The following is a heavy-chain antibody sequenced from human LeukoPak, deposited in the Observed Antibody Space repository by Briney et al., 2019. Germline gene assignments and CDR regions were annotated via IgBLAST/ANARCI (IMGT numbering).Heavy chain of an antibody. J-gene: IGHJ4*02. Sequence: ASVKVSCKTSGYTFTNYDINWVRQAAGQGLEWMGWMNPKSGNTNYAQKLQGRVTMTTDTSTSTAYMELRSLRSDDTAVYYCARDRGSSGLDYWGQGTLVTVSS. CDR1: GYTFTNYD. V-gene: IGHV1-18*01. CDR2: MNPKSGNT. CDR3: ARDRGSSGLDY. D-gene: IGHD6-19*01.